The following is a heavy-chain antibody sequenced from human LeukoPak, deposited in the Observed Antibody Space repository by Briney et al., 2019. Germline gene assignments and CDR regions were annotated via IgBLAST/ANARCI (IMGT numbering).Heavy chain of an antibody. Sequence: SETLSLTCTVSGDSVNSGSYFWSWIRQPPGKGLEWIGYIYYTGGTNYNPSLTSRVTISVDTSKNQLSLRLTSVTAADTAVYYCARLGRYMAATGTPNFDYWGQGILVTVSS. V-gene: IGHV4-61*01. CDR3: ARLGRYMAATGTPNFDY. J-gene: IGHJ4*02. CDR1: GDSVNSGSYF. CDR2: IYYTGGT. D-gene: IGHD1-26*01.